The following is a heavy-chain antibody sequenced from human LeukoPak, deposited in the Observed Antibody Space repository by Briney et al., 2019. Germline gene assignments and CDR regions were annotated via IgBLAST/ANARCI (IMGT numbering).Heavy chain of an antibody. J-gene: IGHJ4*02. CDR1: GGSFSGYY. Sequence: PSETLSLTCAVYGGSFSGYYWSWIRQPPGKGLEWIGEINHNGSTNYNPSLKSRVTISVDTSKNQFSLKLSSVTAADTAVYYCARCRDYVWGSYRYDFDYWGQGTLVTVSS. CDR2: INHNGST. V-gene: IGHV4-34*01. D-gene: IGHD3-16*02. CDR3: ARCRDYVWGSYRYDFDY.